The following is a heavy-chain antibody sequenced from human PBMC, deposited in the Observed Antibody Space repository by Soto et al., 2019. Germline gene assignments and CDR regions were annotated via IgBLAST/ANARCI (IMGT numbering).Heavy chain of an antibody. J-gene: IGHJ5*02. CDR1: GGTFSSYA. Sequence: QVQLVQSGAEVKKPGSSVKVSCKASGGTFSSYAISWVRQAPGQGLEWMGGIIPIFGTANYAQKFQGRVTITADESTSTAYMELSSPRSEATAVYDCARDPRRIGYPRRAGWFYPWGQGTPVTVSS. V-gene: IGHV1-69*12. CDR3: ARDPRRIGYPRRAGWFYP. CDR2: IIPIFGTA. D-gene: IGHD3-22*01.